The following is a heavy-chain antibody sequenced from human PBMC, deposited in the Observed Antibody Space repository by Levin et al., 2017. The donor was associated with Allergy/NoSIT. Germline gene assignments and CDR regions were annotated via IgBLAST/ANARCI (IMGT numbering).Heavy chain of an antibody. Sequence: PSETLSLTCSVFGGSVSSGDYYWSWIRQSPGKGLEWIGFIYYSGSTYFNPSLKSRVAMSVDTSENQFSLKLSSGTAADTAVYYCARDSQLKYFDHWGQGILVTVSS. CDR3: ARDSQLKYFDH. V-gene: IGHV4-30-4*01. CDR2: IYYSGST. J-gene: IGHJ4*02. CDR1: GGSVSSGDYY. D-gene: IGHD2-2*01.